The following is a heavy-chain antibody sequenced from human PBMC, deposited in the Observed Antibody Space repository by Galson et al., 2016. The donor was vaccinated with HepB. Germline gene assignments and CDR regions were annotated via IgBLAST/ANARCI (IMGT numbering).Heavy chain of an antibody. D-gene: IGHD5-24*01. Sequence: QSGAEVKKPGESLRISCKASGFSFSSYWIGWVRQMPGKGLEWMGIIYPGDSDTRDSPSFQGQVTISADRSINTAYLQWSSLKASDTAMYYCASLGGRDGYKRIVGAFDIWGQGTMVTVSS. J-gene: IGHJ3*02. CDR1: GFSFSSYW. CDR3: ASLGGRDGYKRIVGAFDI. V-gene: IGHV5-51*01. CDR2: IYPGDSDT.